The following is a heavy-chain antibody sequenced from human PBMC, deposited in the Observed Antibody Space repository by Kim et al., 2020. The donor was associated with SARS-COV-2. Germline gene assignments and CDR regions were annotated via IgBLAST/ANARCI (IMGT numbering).Heavy chain of an antibody. J-gene: IGHJ6*02. CDR2: IYYSGST. Sequence: SETLSLTCTVSGGSISSYYWSWIRQPPGKGLEWIGYIYYSGSTNYNPSLKSRVTISVDTSKNQFSLKLSSVTAADTAVYYCARLGYYYDSSGYYYDYGMDVCGQGTTVTVSS. CDR3: ARLGYYYDSSGYYYDYGMDV. D-gene: IGHD3-22*01. CDR1: GGSISSYY. V-gene: IGHV4-59*08.